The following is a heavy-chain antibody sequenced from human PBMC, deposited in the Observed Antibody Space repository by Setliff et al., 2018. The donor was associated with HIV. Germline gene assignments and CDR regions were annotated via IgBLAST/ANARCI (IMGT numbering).Heavy chain of an antibody. J-gene: IGHJ3*02. CDR3: ARRGYSYGYADAFDI. V-gene: IGHV4-30-4*02. D-gene: IGHD5-18*01. CDR1: GGSISSGDYY. Sequence: PSETLSLTCTVSGGSISSGDYYWSWIRQPPGKGLEWIGYIYYSGSTYYNPSLKSRVTISVDTSKNQFSLKLSSVTAADTAVYYCARRGYSYGYADAFDIWGQGTMVTVSS. CDR2: IYYSGST.